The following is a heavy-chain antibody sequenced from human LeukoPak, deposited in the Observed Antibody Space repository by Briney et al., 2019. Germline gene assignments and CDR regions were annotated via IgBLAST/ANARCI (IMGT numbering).Heavy chain of an antibody. V-gene: IGHV4-59*01. J-gene: IGHJ3*02. CDR2: INYSGST. D-gene: IGHD3-3*01. CDR3: AGDWSHRALDI. CDR1: GGSISSYY. Sequence: PETLSLTCTVSGGSISSYYWSWIRQPPGKGLEWIGYINYSGSTNYNPSLKSRVTISVDTSKIQFSLRLSSVTAADTAVYYCAGDWSHRALDIWGQGTMVTVSS.